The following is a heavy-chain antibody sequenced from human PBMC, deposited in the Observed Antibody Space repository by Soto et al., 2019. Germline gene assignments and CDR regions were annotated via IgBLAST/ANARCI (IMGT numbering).Heavy chain of an antibody. J-gene: IGHJ6*02. CDR3: AREVYSSGLYGMDV. CDR1: GFTVSSNY. D-gene: IGHD3-22*01. V-gene: IGHV3-53*01. Sequence: LRLSCAASGFTVSSNYMSWVRQAPGKGLEWVSVIYSGGSTYYADSVKGRFTISRDNSKNTLYLQMNSLRAEDTAVYYCAREVYSSGLYGMDVWGQGTTVTVSS. CDR2: IYSGGST.